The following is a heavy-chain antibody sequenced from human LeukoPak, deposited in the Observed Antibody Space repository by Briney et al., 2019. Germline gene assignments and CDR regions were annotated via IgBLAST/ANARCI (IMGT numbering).Heavy chain of an antibody. Sequence: SGTLSLTCAVSGGSISSSNWWSWVRQPPGKGLEWIGEIYHSGSTNYNPSLKSRVTISVDKSKDQFSLKLSSVTAADTAVYYCARGSQQWLGIPDYWGQGTLVTVSS. D-gene: IGHD6-19*01. J-gene: IGHJ4*02. V-gene: IGHV4-4*02. CDR1: GGSISSSNW. CDR2: IYHSGST. CDR3: ARGSQQWLGIPDY.